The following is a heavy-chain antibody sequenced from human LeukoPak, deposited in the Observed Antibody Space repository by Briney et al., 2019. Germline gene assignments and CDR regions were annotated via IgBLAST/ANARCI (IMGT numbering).Heavy chain of an antibody. J-gene: IGHJ5*02. D-gene: IGHD6-19*01. CDR1: GFTFSSYA. Sequence: GGSLRLSCAASGFTFSSYAMYWVRQAPGKGLEWVSSLDSSGGSTYYADSVKGRFTISRDNSENTFYLQMNSLRADDTAVYYCAKGSGSGWYGWFAPWGQGTLVTVSS. CDR3: AKGSGSGWYGWFAP. CDR2: LDSSGGST. V-gene: IGHV3-23*01.